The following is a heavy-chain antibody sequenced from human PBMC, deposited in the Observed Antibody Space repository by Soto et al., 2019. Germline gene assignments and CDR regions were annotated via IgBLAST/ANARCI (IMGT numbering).Heavy chain of an antibody. D-gene: IGHD2-15*01. J-gene: IGHJ4*02. CDR1: GGSFSGYY. CDR2: INHSGST. Sequence: QVQLQQWGAGLLKPSETLSLTCAVYGGSFSGYYWSWIRQPPGKGLEWIGEINHSGSTNYNPSLKIRVTISVDTSKNQFSLKLSSVTAADTAVYYCARQVCSGGSCYSGSSYYFDYWGQGTLVTVSS. V-gene: IGHV4-34*01. CDR3: ARQVCSGGSCYSGSSYYFDY.